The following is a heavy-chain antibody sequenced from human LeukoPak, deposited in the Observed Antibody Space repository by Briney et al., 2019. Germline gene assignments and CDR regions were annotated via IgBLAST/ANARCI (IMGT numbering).Heavy chain of an antibody. V-gene: IGHV1-3*01. CDR3: ARDRGSSSWYGLFDY. D-gene: IGHD6-13*01. J-gene: IGHJ4*02. Sequence: ASVKVSCKASGYTFTRYAMHWVRQAPGQRLEWMGWINAGNGNTKYSQKFQGRVTITRDTSASTAYMELSSLRSEDTAVYYCARDRGSSSWYGLFDYWGQGTLVTVSS. CDR1: GYTFTRYA. CDR2: INAGNGNT.